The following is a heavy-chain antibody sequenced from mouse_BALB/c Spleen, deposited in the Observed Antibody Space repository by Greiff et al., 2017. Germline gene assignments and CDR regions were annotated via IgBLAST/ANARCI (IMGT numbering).Heavy chain of an antibody. J-gene: IGHJ4*01. CDR2: IYPGSGNT. CDR3: ARVPSTTVVAYYYAMDY. Sequence: QVQLPQSGAELARPGASVTLSCKASGYTFSDYYINWVKQRTGQGLEWIGAIYPGSGNTYYNEKFKGKATLTADKSSSTAYMQLSSLTSEDSAVDFCARVPSTTVVAYYYAMDYWGQGTSGTVSS. CDR1: GYTFSDYY. V-gene: IGHV1-76*01. D-gene: IGHD1-1*01.